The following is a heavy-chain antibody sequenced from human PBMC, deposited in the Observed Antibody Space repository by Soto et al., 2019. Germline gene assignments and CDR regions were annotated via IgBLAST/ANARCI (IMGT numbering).Heavy chain of an antibody. CDR3: ACHPCPGGTCYSWSHYWYFDL. CDR2: IIPIIGTA. V-gene: IGHV1-69*13. CDR1: GGTFSNYA. D-gene: IGHD2-15*01. J-gene: IGHJ2*01. Sequence: SVKVSCKASGGTFSNYAVSWVRQAPGQGLEWMGGIIPIIGTANYAQNFKGRVTITADESTTTVYMEVISLKSDDTAVYSCACHPCPGGTCYSWSHYWYFDLWGRGTLVTVSS.